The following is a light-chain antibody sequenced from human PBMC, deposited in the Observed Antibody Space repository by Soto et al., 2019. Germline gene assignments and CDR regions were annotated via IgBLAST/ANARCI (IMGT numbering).Light chain of an antibody. V-gene: IGKV1-5*03. CDR1: QTISSW. CDR2: KAS. Sequence: DIQITQSPSTLSGSVGDRVTITCRASQTISSWLAWYQQKPGKAPKLLIYKASTLKSGVPSRFSGSGSGTEFTLTISSLQPDDFANYYCQHYKMYYPWTFGQGTKVDIK. J-gene: IGKJ1*01. CDR3: QHYKMYYPWT.